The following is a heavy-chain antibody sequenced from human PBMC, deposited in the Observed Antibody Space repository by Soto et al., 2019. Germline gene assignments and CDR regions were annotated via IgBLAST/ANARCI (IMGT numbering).Heavy chain of an antibody. CDR2: INHSGST. D-gene: IGHD3-16*01. CDR1: GGSFSGYY. V-gene: IGHV4-34*01. Sequence: SETLSLTCAVYGGSFSGYYWSWIRQPPGKGLEWIGEINHSGSTNYNPSLKSRVTISVDTSKNQFSLKLSSVTAADTAVYYCATEWGRDGYNFHYWGQGTLVTVSS. CDR3: ATEWGRDGYNFHY. J-gene: IGHJ4*02.